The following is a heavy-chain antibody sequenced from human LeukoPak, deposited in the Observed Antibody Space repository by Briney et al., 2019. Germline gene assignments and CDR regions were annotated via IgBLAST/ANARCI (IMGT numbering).Heavy chain of an antibody. J-gene: IGHJ3*02. D-gene: IGHD3-10*01. Sequence: PGGSLLLSCAASGFTFSSYSMNWVHPAPGKRLEWVSYISSSSSTIYYADSVKGRFTISRDNAKNSLYLQMNSLRAEDTAVYYCAREGRFHDAFDIWGQGTMVTVSS. CDR3: AREGRFHDAFDI. V-gene: IGHV3-48*01. CDR1: GFTFSSYS. CDR2: ISSSSSTI.